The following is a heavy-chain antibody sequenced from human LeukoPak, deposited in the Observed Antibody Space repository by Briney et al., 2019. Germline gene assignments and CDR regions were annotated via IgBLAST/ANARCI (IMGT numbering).Heavy chain of an antibody. CDR3: ARRAMGVFDI. Sequence: SSETLSLTCTVPGGSISSSSYYWGWIRQPPGKGLEWIGSIYYSGSTYYNPSLKSRVTISVDTSKNQFSLKLSSVTAADTAVYYCARRAMGVFDIWGQGTMVTVSS. V-gene: IGHV4-39*01. CDR2: IYYSGST. J-gene: IGHJ3*02. CDR1: GGSISSSSYY. D-gene: IGHD2-8*01.